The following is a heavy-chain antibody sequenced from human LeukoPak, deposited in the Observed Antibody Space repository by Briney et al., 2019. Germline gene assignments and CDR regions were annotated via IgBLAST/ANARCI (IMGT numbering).Heavy chain of an antibody. CDR1: GYTLTELS. Sequence: ASVKVSCKVSGYTLTELSMHWVRQAPGKGLEWMGGFDPEDGETIYAQKFQGRVTMTEDTSTNTAYMELSSLRSEDTAVYYCATNNPPGSGYYYFNAFDIWGQGTMVTVSS. J-gene: IGHJ3*02. D-gene: IGHD3-22*01. V-gene: IGHV1-24*01. CDR2: FDPEDGET. CDR3: ATNNPPGSGYYYFNAFDI.